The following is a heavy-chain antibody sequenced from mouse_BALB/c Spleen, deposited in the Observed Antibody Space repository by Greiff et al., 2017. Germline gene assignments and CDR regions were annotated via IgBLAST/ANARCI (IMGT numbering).Heavy chain of an antibody. CDR2: IDPSDSYT. Sequence: VQLQQPGAELVKPGASVKLSCKASGYTFTSYWMHWVKQRPGQGLEWIGEIDPSDSYTNYNQKFKGKATLTVDKSSSTAYMQLSSLTSEDSAVYYCAGRDGRQEFDYWGQGTTLTVSS. V-gene: IGHV1-69*02. CDR3: AGRDGRQEFDY. J-gene: IGHJ2*01. D-gene: IGHD2-12*01. CDR1: GYTFTSYW.